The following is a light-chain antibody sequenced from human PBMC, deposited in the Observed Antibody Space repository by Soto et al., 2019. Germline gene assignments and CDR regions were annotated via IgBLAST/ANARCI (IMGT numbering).Light chain of an antibody. CDR2: EVS. CDR1: TSDVGGYNF. V-gene: IGLV2-14*01. CDR3: SSYTSSGTRV. Sequence: QSVLTQPASVSGSPGQSITISCTGTTSDVGGYNFVSWYQLHPGKAPKLMIFEVSNRPSGVSNRFSGSKSGNTASLTISGLQAEDEADYYCSSYTSSGTRVFGTGTKVTVL. J-gene: IGLJ1*01.